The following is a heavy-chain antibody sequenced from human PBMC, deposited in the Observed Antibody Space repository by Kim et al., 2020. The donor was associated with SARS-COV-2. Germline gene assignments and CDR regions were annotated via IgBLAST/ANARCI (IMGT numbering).Heavy chain of an antibody. V-gene: IGHV3-23*01. Sequence: GGSLRLSCAASGFKFNNYVMSWVRQTPGKGLEWVSAMSGSGDSTYYAESVKGRITISRDNSKNTLYLQMSSLRVEDTAVYYCVRSHGSGPTRIGAYCGQGALCIVSS. CDR1: GFKFNNYV. D-gene: IGHD3-10*01. J-gene: IGHJ4*02. CDR3: VRSHGSGPTRIGAY. CDR2: MSGSGDST.